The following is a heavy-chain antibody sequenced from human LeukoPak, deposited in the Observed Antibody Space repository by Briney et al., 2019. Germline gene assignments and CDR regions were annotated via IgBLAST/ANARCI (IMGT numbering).Heavy chain of an antibody. CDR3: ARDLGSSWSDAFDI. Sequence: ASVKVSCKASCYTFTSYGISWVRQAPGQGLEWMGWISAYNGNTNYAQKLQGRVTMTTDTSTSTAYMELRSLRSDDTAVYYCARDLGSSWSDAFDIWGQGTMATVSS. CDR1: CYTFTSYG. D-gene: IGHD6-13*01. CDR2: ISAYNGNT. J-gene: IGHJ3*02. V-gene: IGHV1-18*01.